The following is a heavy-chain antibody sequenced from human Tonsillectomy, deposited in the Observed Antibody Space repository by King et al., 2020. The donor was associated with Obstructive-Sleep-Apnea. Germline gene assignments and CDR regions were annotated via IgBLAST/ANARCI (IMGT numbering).Heavy chain of an antibody. J-gene: IGHJ5*02. CDR2: ISGGGYDT. D-gene: IGHD6-13*01. CDR3: AKERGAAAVRRNHYFDP. Sequence: VQLVESGGGLVQPGGSLRLSCAASGFTFGSYAMSWVRQAPGKGLEWVSTISGGGYDTYYADSVKGRFIVSRDDSKNTLYLQMRNLRPDDAAVYYCAKERGAAAVRRNHYFDPWGQGTLVTVSS. V-gene: IGHV3-23*04. CDR1: GFTFGSYA.